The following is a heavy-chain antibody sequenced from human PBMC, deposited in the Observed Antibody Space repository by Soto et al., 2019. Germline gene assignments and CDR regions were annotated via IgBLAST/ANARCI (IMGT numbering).Heavy chain of an antibody. Sequence: SVKVSFKASGGTFSSYAISWVRQAPGRGLEWMGGIIAIFGTANYAQKFQGRVTITADKSTSTAYMELSSLRSEDTAVYDCAIGEGSGPDYYYYYGMDVWGQGTTVTVSS. J-gene: IGHJ6*02. CDR1: GGTFSSYA. V-gene: IGHV1-69*06. CDR2: IIAIFGTA. CDR3: AIGEGSGPDYYYYYGMDV.